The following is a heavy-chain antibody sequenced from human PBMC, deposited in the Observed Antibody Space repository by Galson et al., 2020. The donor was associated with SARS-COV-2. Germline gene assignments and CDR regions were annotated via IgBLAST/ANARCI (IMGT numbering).Heavy chain of an antibody. D-gene: IGHD3-22*01. J-gene: IGHJ3*02. CDR1: GFSLSTSGVG. Sequence: SGPTLVKPTQTLTLTCTFSGFSLSTSGVGVGWIRQPPGKALEWLALIYWNDDKRYSPSLKSRLTITKDTSKNQVVLTMTNMDPVDTATYYCAHRMRTYYYDSSGGDAFDIWGQGTMVTVSS. CDR3: AHRMRTYYYDSSGGDAFDI. V-gene: IGHV2-5*01. CDR2: IYWNDDK.